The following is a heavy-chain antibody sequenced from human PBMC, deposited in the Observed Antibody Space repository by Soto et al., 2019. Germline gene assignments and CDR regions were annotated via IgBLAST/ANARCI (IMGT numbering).Heavy chain of an antibody. D-gene: IGHD3-3*01. V-gene: IGHV4-34*01. CDR3: AAHTTIFGPMDV. J-gene: IGHJ6*02. CDR1: GGSFSGYY. CDR2: INHSGIT. Sequence: SETLSLTGAVYGGSFSGYYCSWIRQPPWKGLEWIGEINHSGITNYNPSLKSRVTISVDTSKNQFSLKMSSVTAADTAVYYCAAHTTIFGPMDVWGQGTTLTLSS.